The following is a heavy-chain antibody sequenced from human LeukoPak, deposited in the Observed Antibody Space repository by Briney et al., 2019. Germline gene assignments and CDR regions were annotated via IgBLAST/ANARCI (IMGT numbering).Heavy chain of an antibody. D-gene: IGHD3-22*01. CDR1: GFTSDDYA. CDR3: AKDTAYDSSGYFDY. CDR2: ISWDGGST. J-gene: IGHJ4*02. Sequence: GGSLRLSCAASGFTSDDYAMHWVRQAPGKGLEWVSLISWDGGSTYYADSVKGRFTISRDNSKNSLYLQMNSLRAEDTALYYCAKDTAYDSSGYFDYWGQGTLVTVSS. V-gene: IGHV3-43D*03.